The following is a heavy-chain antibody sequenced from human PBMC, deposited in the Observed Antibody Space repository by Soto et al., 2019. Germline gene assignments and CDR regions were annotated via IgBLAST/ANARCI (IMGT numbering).Heavy chain of an antibody. V-gene: IGHV4-59*01. CDR2: VFFSGST. CDR3: ARGRPTYNWIY. CDR1: VGSINSDY. Sequence: ETLSLTCTVSVGSINSDYWSWIRQSPGKGLEWIGYVFFSGSTNYNHSFKSRVTISVDTSKNQIYLRVTSVTAADTAVYYCARGRPTYNWIYWGQGTLVTVSS. D-gene: IGHD1-20*01. J-gene: IGHJ4*02.